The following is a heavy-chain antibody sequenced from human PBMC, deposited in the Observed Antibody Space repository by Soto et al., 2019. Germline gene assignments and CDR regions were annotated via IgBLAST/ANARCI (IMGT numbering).Heavy chain of an antibody. J-gene: IGHJ6*02. V-gene: IGHV1-69*13. CDR2: IIPIFGTA. CDR1: GYTFTSYG. CDR3: ARDRDTAMVNYYYGMDV. Sequence: ASVKVSCKASGYTFTSYGISWVRQAPGQGLEWMGGIIPIFGTANYAQKFQGRVTITADESTSTAYMELSSLRSEDTAVYYCARDRDTAMVNYYYGMDVWGQGTTVTVSS. D-gene: IGHD5-18*01.